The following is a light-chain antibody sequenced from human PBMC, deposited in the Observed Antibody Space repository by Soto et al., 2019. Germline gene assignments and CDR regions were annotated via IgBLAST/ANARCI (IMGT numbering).Light chain of an antibody. CDR1: KGISSW. CDR2: AAS. J-gene: IGKJ4*01. CDR3: QQANSFPFT. V-gene: IGKV1D-12*01. Sequence: DIQMTQSPSSVSASVGDRVTITCRASKGISSWLGWDQQKPGKAPKLLIYAASSLQSGVPSRFSGSGSGTDFTLTISSLQPDDFATYYCQQANSFPFTFGGGTKVEIK.